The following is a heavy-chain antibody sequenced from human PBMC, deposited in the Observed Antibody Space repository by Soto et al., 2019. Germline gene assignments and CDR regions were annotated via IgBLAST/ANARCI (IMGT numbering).Heavy chain of an antibody. CDR1: VFPFISYI. CDR2: ISGGGSNT. D-gene: IGHD6-6*01. Sequence: GGSLRLSGAASVFPFISYIMAWVRQSPGKELEWVSGISGGGSNTFYADSVKDPFTISRDNSKNTLLLQMNSLGAEDTAVYYCAKDSNKYSSSLRGRYFDYWGQGTGVTVSS. J-gene: IGHJ4*03. CDR3: AKDSNKYSSSLRGRYFDY. V-gene: IGHV3-23*01.